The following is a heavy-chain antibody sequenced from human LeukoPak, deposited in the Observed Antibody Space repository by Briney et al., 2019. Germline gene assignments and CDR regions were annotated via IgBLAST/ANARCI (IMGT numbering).Heavy chain of an antibody. V-gene: IGHV3-15*01. CDR2: IKSKTDGGTT. Sequence: PGGSLRLSCAASGFTFSNAWMSWVRQAPGKGLEWVGRIKSKTDGGTTDYAAPVKGRFTISRDDSKDTLYLQMNSLKTEDTAVYYCTTDIISLSGSYYRMNYWGQGTLVTVSS. J-gene: IGHJ4*02. CDR3: TTDIISLSGSYYRMNY. D-gene: IGHD1-26*01. CDR1: GFTFSNAW.